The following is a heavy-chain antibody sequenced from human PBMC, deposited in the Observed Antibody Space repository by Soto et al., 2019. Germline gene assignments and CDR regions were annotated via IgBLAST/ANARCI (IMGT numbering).Heavy chain of an antibody. J-gene: IGHJ6*02. CDR1: GFTFGDHA. CDR2: IRWDSAIL. Sequence: EVQLVESGGDLVQPGGSLRLSCIASGFTFGDHAMHWVREVPGRGLEWVSGIRWDSAILDYGASVQGRFTISRDNSKSALYLAMKSLSPEDTALYFSTTDNGCVSSAPRVGYCASSGMDVWGQGTTVTVSS. D-gene: IGHD3-3*01. CDR3: TTDNGCVSSAPRVGYCASSGMDV. V-gene: IGHV3-9*01.